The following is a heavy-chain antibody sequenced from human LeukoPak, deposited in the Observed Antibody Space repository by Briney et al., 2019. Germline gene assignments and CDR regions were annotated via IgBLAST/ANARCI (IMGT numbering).Heavy chain of an antibody. CDR3: AKAKQWLDDAFDI. CDR1: GFTFTTYG. V-gene: IGHV3-21*01. Sequence: PGGTLTLSCSASGFTFTTYGMNWVRQAPGKGLEWVSGIGGSGIRTYYADSVKGRFTISRDNAKNSLYLQMNSLRADDTAVYYCAKAKQWLDDAFDIWGQGTMVTVSS. D-gene: IGHD6-19*01. CDR2: IGGSGIRT. J-gene: IGHJ3*02.